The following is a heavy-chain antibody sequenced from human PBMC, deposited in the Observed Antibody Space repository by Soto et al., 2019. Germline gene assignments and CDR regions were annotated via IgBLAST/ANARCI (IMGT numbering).Heavy chain of an antibody. Sequence: SETLSLTCTVSGGSISTYYWSWIRQPPGKGLEWIGYIYYSGSTNYNPSLKSRVTISVDTSKNQFSLKLSSVTAADTAVYYCARRWGSAFDIWGQGTMVTVSS. CDR3: ARRWGSAFDI. CDR2: IYYSGST. CDR1: GGSISTYY. V-gene: IGHV4-59*08. J-gene: IGHJ3*02. D-gene: IGHD3-16*01.